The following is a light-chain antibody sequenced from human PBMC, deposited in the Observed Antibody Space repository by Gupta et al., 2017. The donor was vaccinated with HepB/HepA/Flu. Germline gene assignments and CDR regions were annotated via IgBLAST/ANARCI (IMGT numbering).Light chain of an antibody. CDR3: QSYDSSRSGVV. CDR2: GNS. V-gene: IGLV1-40*01. J-gene: IGLJ2*01. CDR1: SSNIGAGYD. Sequence: QSVLTKPPSVSGAPGQRVTISCTGSSSNIGAGYDVHWYQQLPGTAPKLLIYGNSNRPSGVPDRFSGSKSGTSASLAITGLQAEDEADYYCQSYDSSRSGVVFGGGTKLTVL.